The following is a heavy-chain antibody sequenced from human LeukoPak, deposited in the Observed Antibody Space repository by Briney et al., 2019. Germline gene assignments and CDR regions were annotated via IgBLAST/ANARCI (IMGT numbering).Heavy chain of an antibody. D-gene: IGHD6-19*01. CDR1: GYTFTTYW. Sequence: GESLKISCEGSGYTFTTYWIGWVRQMPGKGLGWMGIIYPGDSDTRYSPSFQGQVTISADKSISTAYLQWSSLKASDTAIYYCARQIAVASNAFDIWGQGTMVTVSS. CDR3: ARQIAVASNAFDI. V-gene: IGHV5-51*01. CDR2: IYPGDSDT. J-gene: IGHJ3*02.